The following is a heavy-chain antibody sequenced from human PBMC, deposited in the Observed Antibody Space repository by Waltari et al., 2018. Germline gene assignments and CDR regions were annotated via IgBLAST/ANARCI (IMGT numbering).Heavy chain of an antibody. J-gene: IGHJ6*03. Sequence: QVQLVQSGAEVKKPGSSVKVSCKASGGTFSSYAISWVRQAPGQGLGWMGGIIPILGIANYAQKFQGRVTITADKSTSTAYMELSSLRSEDTAVYYCARVGYCSGGSCHRYYYYMDVWGKGTTVTVSS. D-gene: IGHD2-15*01. CDR1: GGTFSSYA. CDR3: ARVGYCSGGSCHRYYYYMDV. CDR2: IIPILGIA. V-gene: IGHV1-69*10.